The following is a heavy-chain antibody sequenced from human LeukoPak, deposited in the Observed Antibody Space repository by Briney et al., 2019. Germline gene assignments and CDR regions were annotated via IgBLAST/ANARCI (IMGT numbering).Heavy chain of an antibody. J-gene: IGHJ4*02. V-gene: IGHV4-59*12. D-gene: IGHD3-22*01. CDR1: GGSISSYY. Sequence: PSETLSLTCTVSGGSISSYYWSWIRQPPGKGLEWIGYIYYSGSTYYNPSLKSRVTISVDTSKNHFSLKLSSVTAADTAVYYCARDRNYYDSSGYYYWGQGTLVTVSS. CDR3: ARDRNYYDSSGYYY. CDR2: IYYSGST.